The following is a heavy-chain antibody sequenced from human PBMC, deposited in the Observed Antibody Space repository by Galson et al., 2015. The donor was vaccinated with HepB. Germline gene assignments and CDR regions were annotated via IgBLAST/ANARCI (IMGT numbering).Heavy chain of an antibody. CDR1: GFAFSSYA. J-gene: IGHJ4*02. CDR3: ARDERGREYVAGTTGSPAW. V-gene: IGHV3-23*01. CDR2: VTGNGDST. D-gene: IGHD1-7*01. Sequence: SLRLSCAASGFAFSSYAMTWFRQAPGKGLEWVSTVTGNGDSTFYSDSVKGRFTVSRDNSKNALYLHMTSLRAEDTATYYCARDERGREYVAGTTGSPAWWGQGTLVTVSS.